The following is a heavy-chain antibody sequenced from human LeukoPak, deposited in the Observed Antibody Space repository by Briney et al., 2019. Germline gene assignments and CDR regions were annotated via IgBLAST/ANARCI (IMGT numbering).Heavy chain of an antibody. D-gene: IGHD1-26*01. Sequence: SETLSLTCTVSGGSISSYYWSWIRQPPGKGLEWIGYIYYSGSTNYNPSLKSRVTISVDTSKNQFSLKLSSVTAADTAVYYCAREGGSYSIDAFDIWGQGTMVTVSS. J-gene: IGHJ3*02. CDR1: GGSISSYY. CDR3: AREGGSYSIDAFDI. V-gene: IGHV4-59*01. CDR2: IYYSGST.